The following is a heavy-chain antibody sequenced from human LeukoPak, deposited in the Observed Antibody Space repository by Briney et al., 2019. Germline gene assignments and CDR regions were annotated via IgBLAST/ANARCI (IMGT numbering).Heavy chain of an antibody. CDR1: GFTVSSNY. J-gene: IGHJ4*02. Sequence: GRSLRLSCAASGFTVSSNYMSWVRQAPGKGLEWVSVIYSGGSTYYADSVKGRFTISRDNAKNTLYLQMNSLRAEDTAVYYCARGIDPNYYDSSGYYSGWGQGTLVTVSS. D-gene: IGHD3-22*01. CDR3: ARGIDPNYYDSSGYYSG. CDR2: IYSGGST. V-gene: IGHV3-53*01.